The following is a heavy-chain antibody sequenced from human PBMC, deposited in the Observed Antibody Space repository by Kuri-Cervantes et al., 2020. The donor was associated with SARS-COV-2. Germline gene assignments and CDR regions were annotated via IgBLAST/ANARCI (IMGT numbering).Heavy chain of an antibody. D-gene: IGHD1-26*01. J-gene: IGHJ3*02. CDR1: GYTFTSYY. V-gene: IGHV1-46*01. CDR3: ATSPQGAWANWAFDI. Sequence: ASVKVSCKASGYTFTSYYMHWVRQAPGQGLEWMGIINPSGGSTSYAQKFQGRVTMTEDTSTDTAYMELSSLRSEDTAVYYCATSPQGAWANWAFDIWGQGTMVTVSS. CDR2: INPSGGST.